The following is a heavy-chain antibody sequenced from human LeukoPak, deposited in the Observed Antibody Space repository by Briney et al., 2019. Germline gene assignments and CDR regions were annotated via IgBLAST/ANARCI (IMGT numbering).Heavy chain of an antibody. J-gene: IGHJ4*02. CDR2: IRYDGSNK. V-gene: IGHV3-30*02. CDR1: GFTFSNYG. Sequence: GGSLRLSCAASGFTFSNYGMHWVRQAPGKGLEWVAFIRYDGSNKYYEDSVKDRFTISRDNSKNTLYLQMNSLRAEDTAVYYCAKAPNLVAAPDYWGQGTLVTVSS. CDR3: AKAPNLVAAPDY. D-gene: IGHD2-15*01.